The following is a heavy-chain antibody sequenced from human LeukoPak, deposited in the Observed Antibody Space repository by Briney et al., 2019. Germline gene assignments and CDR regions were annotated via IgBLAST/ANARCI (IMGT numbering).Heavy chain of an antibody. Sequence: SETPSLTCAVPGGSISSGGYSWSWIRQPPGKGLEWIGYIYHSGSTYYNPSLKSRVTISVDRSKNQFSLKLSSVTAADTAVYYCARAFGDAFDIWGQGTMVTVSS. J-gene: IGHJ3*02. CDR3: ARAFGDAFDI. CDR2: IYHSGST. V-gene: IGHV4-30-2*01. D-gene: IGHD3-10*01. CDR1: GGSISSGGYS.